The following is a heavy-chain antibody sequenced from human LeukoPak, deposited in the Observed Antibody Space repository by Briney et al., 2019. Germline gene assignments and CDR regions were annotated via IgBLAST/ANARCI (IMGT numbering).Heavy chain of an antibody. D-gene: IGHD2/OR15-2a*01. CDR1: GFTFSSYA. J-gene: IGHJ4*02. CDR2: ISYDGSNK. V-gene: IGHV3-30-3*01. Sequence: PGRSLRLSCGASGFTFSSYAMHWVRQAPGKGLEWVAVISYDGSNKYYADSVKGRFTISRDNSKNTLYLQMRNLRVEHTAVYYCAKVVAGNIDYYFDYWGQGILVAVSS. CDR3: AKVVAGNIDYYFDY.